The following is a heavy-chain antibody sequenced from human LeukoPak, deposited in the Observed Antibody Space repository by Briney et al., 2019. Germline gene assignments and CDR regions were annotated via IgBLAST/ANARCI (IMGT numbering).Heavy chain of an antibody. CDR2: IGSKTSGGTT. D-gene: IGHD3-22*01. CDR3: DRGAFEYDTSGYYYTFDY. Sequence: GGSLRLSCTTSGFTFGDYAMTWVRQAPGKGLEWLGFIGSKTSGGTTDYAASVKGRFTISRDDSKSIAYLQMNTLKTEDTTIYYCDRGAFEYDTSGYYYTFDYWGQGSLVTVSS. CDR1: GFTFGDYA. J-gene: IGHJ4*02. V-gene: IGHV3-49*04.